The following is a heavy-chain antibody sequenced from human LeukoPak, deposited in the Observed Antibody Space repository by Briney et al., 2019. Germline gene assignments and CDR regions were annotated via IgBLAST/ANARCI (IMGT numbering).Heavy chain of an antibody. CDR2: ISWNSDSI. CDR1: GFTSDQYA. Sequence: GGSLRLSCAASGFTSDQYAMHWVRQAPGKGLEWVSAISWNSDSIGYADSVKGRFTISRDNAKNSLYLQMNSLRAEDTALYYCAKEYSYGLDVWGQGTTVTVSS. D-gene: IGHD2-15*01. CDR3: AKEYSYGLDV. V-gene: IGHV3-9*02. J-gene: IGHJ6*02.